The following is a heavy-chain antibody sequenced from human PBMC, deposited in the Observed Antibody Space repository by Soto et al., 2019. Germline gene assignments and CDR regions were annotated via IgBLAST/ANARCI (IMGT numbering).Heavy chain of an antibody. J-gene: IGHJ4*02. CDR2: VYHTGRT. Sequence: QVQLQESGPGLVKPSETLSLTCTVSGGSFKSGSYSWSWIRQPPGKGLEWIGYVYHTGRTSYNPSLKSGVSISMDTSKNQFSLNLDSVTAADTAVYFCASDFAYFDSWGQGTLVTVSS. D-gene: IGHD3-3*01. V-gene: IGHV4-61*01. CDR3: ASDFAYFDS. CDR1: GGSFKSGSYS.